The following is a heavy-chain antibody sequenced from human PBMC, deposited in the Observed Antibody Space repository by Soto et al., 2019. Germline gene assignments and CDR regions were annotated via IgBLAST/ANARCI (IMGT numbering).Heavy chain of an antibody. J-gene: IGHJ4*02. CDR3: ARRGYGGKIDY. V-gene: IGHV4-39*01. Sequence: QLQLQESGPGLVKPSETLSLTCTVSGGSISSSSYYWGWXRXXXXKGLEWIGSIYYSGSTYYNPSLKSRVTISVDTSKNQFSLKLSSVTAADTAVYYCARRGYGGKIDYWGQGTLVTVSS. D-gene: IGHD5-12*01. CDR2: IYYSGST. CDR1: GGSISSSSYY.